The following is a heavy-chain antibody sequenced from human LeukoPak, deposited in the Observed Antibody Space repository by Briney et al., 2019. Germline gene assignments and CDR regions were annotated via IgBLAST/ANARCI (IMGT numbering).Heavy chain of an antibody. V-gene: IGHV4-39*01. J-gene: IGHJ4*02. CDR1: GGSISSYY. D-gene: IGHD3-10*01. Sequence: KPSETLSLTCTVSGGSISSYYWGWIRQPPGKGLEWIGSIFYDGSPDYNPSLKSRVTISVDTSKNQFSLKVNSVTAADTAVYFCTRYYGSGRDGDYWGQGTLVTVSS. CDR3: TRYYGSGRDGDY. CDR2: IFYDGSP.